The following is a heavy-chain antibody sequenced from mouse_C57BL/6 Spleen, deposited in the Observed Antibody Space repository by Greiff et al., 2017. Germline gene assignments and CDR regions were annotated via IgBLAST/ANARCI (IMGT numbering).Heavy chain of an antibody. Sequence: VQLQQSGAELVKPGASVKISCKASGYAFSSYWMNWVKQRPGKGLEWIGQIYPGDGDTNYNGKFKGKATLTADKSSSTAYMQLSSLTSEDSAVYFCARYGDYYGSSYSHWYFDVWGTGTTVTVSS. CDR3: ARYGDYYGSSYSHWYFDV. J-gene: IGHJ1*03. CDR1: GYAFSSYW. D-gene: IGHD1-1*01. CDR2: IYPGDGDT. V-gene: IGHV1-80*01.